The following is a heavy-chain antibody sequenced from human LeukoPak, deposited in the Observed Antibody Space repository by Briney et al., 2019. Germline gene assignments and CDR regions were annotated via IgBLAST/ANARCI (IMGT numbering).Heavy chain of an antibody. D-gene: IGHD3-3*01. CDR2: INPNSGGT. J-gene: IGHJ5*02. CDR3: ARGYDFWSESHLKSNWFDP. V-gene: IGHV1-2*02. Sequence: ASVKVSCKASGYTFTGYYMHWVRQAPGQGLEWMGWINPNSGGTNYAQKFQGRVTMTRDTSISTAYMELSRLRSDDTAVYYCARGYDFWSESHLKSNWFDPWGQGTLVTVSS. CDR1: GYTFTGYY.